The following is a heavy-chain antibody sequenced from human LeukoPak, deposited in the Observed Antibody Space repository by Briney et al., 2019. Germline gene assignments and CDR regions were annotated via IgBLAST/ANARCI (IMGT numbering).Heavy chain of an antibody. Sequence: GGSLRLSCATSGFTFSTYGMSWVRQAPGKGLHWVSTISGRGDTSYYEDSVKGRFIISRDKSKNTLYLQMDSLSADDTAIYFCAKGTISGTSYYFDFWGQGTLVTVSS. CDR1: GFTFSTYG. V-gene: IGHV3-23*01. D-gene: IGHD1-26*01. CDR3: AKGTISGTSYYFDF. J-gene: IGHJ4*02. CDR2: ISGRGDTS.